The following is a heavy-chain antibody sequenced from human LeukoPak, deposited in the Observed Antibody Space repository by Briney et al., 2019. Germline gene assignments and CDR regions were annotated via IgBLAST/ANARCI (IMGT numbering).Heavy chain of an antibody. CDR3: AGLIAVAGMFDY. CDR1: GYTLTELS. V-gene: IGHV1-24*01. J-gene: IGHJ4*02. Sequence: ASVKVSCKVSGYTLTELSMHRVRQTPGKGLEWMGGFDPEDGETIYAQKFQGRVTMTEDTSTDTAYMELSSLRSEDTAVYYCAGLIAVAGMFDYWGQGTLVTVSS. CDR2: FDPEDGET. D-gene: IGHD6-19*01.